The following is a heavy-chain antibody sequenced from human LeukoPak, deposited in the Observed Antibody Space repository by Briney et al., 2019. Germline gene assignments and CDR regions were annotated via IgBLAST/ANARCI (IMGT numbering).Heavy chain of an antibody. CDR1: GGTFSNYA. J-gene: IGHJ4*02. D-gene: IGHD6-19*01. V-gene: IGHV1-69*13. CDR3: AIGTSGWYSEY. Sequence: SVKVSCKASGGTFSNYAINWVRQAPGQGLEWVGGINPIFVTEHYSQKFQGRVTITADEPASTAYMELSSLRSEDTAMYCCAIGTSGWYSEYWGQGTQVTVSS. CDR2: INPIFVTE.